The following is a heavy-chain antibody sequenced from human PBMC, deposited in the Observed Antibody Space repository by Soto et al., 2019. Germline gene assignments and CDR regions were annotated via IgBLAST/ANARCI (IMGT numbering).Heavy chain of an antibody. CDR1: GYSFTTYE. J-gene: IGHJ4*02. CDR2: MNPNSGHT. Sequence: ASVKVSCKASGYSFTTYEINWVRQASGQGLEWMGWMNPNSGHTGYAQKFHGRVSMTSDTSISTAYMELSSLRSEDTAVYYCPSSLILTGPRYHLDYCGPGNLVTVSS. CDR3: PSSLILTGPRYHLDY. V-gene: IGHV1-8*01. D-gene: IGHD3-9*01.